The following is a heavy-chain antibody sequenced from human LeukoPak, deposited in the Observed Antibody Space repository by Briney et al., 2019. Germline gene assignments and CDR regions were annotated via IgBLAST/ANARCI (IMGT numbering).Heavy chain of an antibody. V-gene: IGHV3-23*01. CDR2: ITSTGT. J-gene: IGHJ4*01. CDR3: ARGSYGDYDY. Sequence: GGSLRLSCAASGFTFSRYAMSWVRQAPGKGLEWVSGITSTGTYYADSVKGRVTISRDNSKNTLYLQMNSLRPEDTAVYYCARGSYGDYDYWGQGTLVTVSS. CDR1: GFTFSRYA. D-gene: IGHD4-17*01.